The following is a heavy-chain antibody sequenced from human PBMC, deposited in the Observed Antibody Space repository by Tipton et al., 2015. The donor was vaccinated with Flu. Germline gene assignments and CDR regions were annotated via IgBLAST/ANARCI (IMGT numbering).Heavy chain of an antibody. D-gene: IGHD3-10*01. CDR1: GGSFSGYY. CDR3: ARLRVRGVIKRAFDY. V-gene: IGHV4-34*01. Sequence: TLSLTCAVYGGSFSGYYWSWIRQPPGKGLEWIGEINHSGSTNYNPSLKSRVTISVDTSKNQFSLKLSSVTAADTAVYYCARLRVRGVIKRAFDYWGQGTLVTVSS. J-gene: IGHJ4*02. CDR2: INHSGST.